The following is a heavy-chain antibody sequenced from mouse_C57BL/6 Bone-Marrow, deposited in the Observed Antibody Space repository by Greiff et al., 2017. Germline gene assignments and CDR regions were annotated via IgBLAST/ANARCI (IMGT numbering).Heavy chain of an antibody. CDR2: IDPSDSYT. CDR3: ARSDSNYPWFAY. D-gene: IGHD2-5*01. V-gene: IGHV1-69*01. Sequence: QVQLQQPGAELVMPGASVKLSCKASGYTFTSYWMHWVKQRPGQGLEWIGEIDPSDSYTNYNQKFKGKSTLTVDKSSSTAYMQLSSLTSEDSAVYYCARSDSNYPWFAYWGQGTLVTVSA. CDR1: GYTFTSYW. J-gene: IGHJ3*01.